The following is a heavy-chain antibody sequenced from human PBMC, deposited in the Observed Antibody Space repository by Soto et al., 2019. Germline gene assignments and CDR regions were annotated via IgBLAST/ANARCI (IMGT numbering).Heavy chain of an antibody. V-gene: IGHV4-31*03. CDR2: IYYSGCT. Sequence: SEILSLTCTVSGGSISSGGYYWSWIRQHPGKGLEWIGYIYYSGCTYYNPSLKSRVTISVDTSKNQFSLKLSSVTAADTAVYYCARERALTRSGSSVFGMDVWGQGTTVSVSS. CDR1: GGSISSGGYY. CDR3: ARERALTRSGSSVFGMDV. J-gene: IGHJ6*02. D-gene: IGHD3-10*01.